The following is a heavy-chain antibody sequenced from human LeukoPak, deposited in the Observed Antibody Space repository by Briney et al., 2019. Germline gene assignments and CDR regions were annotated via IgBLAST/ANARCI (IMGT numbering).Heavy chain of an antibody. CDR1: AGTFSSYA. J-gene: IGHJ5*02. CDR3: ARGLYSSTYGWFDP. Sequence: SVKVSCKASAGTFSSYAISWVRQAPGQGLEWMGGIIPIFGTANYAQKFQGRVTITADESTSTAYMELSSLRSEDTAVYYCARGLYSSTYGWFDPWGQGTLVTVSS. D-gene: IGHD6-13*01. V-gene: IGHV1-69*13. CDR2: IIPIFGTA.